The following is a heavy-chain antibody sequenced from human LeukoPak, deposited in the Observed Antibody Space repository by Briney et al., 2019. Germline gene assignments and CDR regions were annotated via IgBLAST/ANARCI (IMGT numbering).Heavy chain of an antibody. J-gene: IGHJ6*02. CDR3: TRDGNSCCSYGMDV. CDR2: IRSKAYGATT. CDR1: GLTFGDYA. D-gene: IGHD1/OR15-1a*01. Sequence: GGSLRLSCTASGLTFGDYALSWVRQAPGKGLAWVGFIRSKAYGATTEYAASVKGRFTISRDDSKSIAYLQMNSLKTEDTAVYYCTRDGNSCCSYGMDVWGQGTTVTVSS. V-gene: IGHV3-49*04.